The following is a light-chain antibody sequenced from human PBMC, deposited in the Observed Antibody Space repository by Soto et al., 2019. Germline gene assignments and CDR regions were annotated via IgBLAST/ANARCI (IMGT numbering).Light chain of an antibody. CDR3: QHYYSIPWT. Sequence: DIVMTQSPDSLAVSLGERATINCKSSQSVLSSSNNKNCLAWYQQKPGQPPRLLIYWASTREYGVPDRFSGSGSGTDFTLTISSLQAEDVAVYYCQHYYSIPWTFGQGTKVEIK. CDR1: QSVLSSSNNKNC. V-gene: IGKV4-1*01. CDR2: WAS. J-gene: IGKJ1*01.